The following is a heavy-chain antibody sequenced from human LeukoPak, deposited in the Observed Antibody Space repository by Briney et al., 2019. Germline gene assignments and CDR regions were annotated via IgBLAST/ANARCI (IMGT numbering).Heavy chain of an antibody. D-gene: IGHD1-26*01. CDR2: IYYSGST. CDR3: ARGSGSYQGAWFDP. Sequence: SETLCLTCTVSGGSISSYYWSWIRQPPGKGLEWIGYIYYSGSTNYNPSLKSRVTISVDTSKNQFSLKLSSVTAADTAVYYCARGSGSYQGAWFDPWGQGTLVTVSS. V-gene: IGHV4-59*01. J-gene: IGHJ5*02. CDR1: GGSISSYY.